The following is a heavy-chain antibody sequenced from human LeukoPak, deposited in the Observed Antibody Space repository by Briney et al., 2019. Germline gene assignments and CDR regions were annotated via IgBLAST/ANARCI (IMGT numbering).Heavy chain of an antibody. Sequence: VKVSRKASGYTFTNYDFSWVRQAPGQGLEWMGWISTYSGSTNYAQKLQGRVTMTTDTSTSTAYMELRSLSSDDTAVYYCARQGYGGNPQGAADYWGQGTLVTVSS. CDR1: GYTFTNYD. D-gene: IGHD4-23*01. CDR3: ARQGYGGNPQGAADY. V-gene: IGHV1-18*01. CDR2: ISTYSGST. J-gene: IGHJ4*02.